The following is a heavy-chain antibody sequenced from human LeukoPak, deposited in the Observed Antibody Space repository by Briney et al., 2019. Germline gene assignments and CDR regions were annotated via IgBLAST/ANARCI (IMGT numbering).Heavy chain of an antibody. CDR3: ARVAASGTGPDY. CDR2: LSYNMHS. CDR1: GFTFSSYA. V-gene: IGHV4-59*01. J-gene: IGHJ4*02. Sequence: GSLRLSCAASGFTFSSYAMSWIRQPPGKGLEWVGFLSYNMHSDYNPSLKSRVTISVDTSKNQFSLRLSSVTAADTAIYYCARVAASGTGPDYWGQGTLVTVSS. D-gene: IGHD6-13*01.